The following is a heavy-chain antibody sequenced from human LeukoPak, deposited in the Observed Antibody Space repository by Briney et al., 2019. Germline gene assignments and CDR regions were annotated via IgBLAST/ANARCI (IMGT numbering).Heavy chain of an antibody. CDR2: IYTSGST. Sequence: PSETLSLTCSVPGGSLSSYYWSWIRPPAGKGLEWIGRIYTSGSTNYSPSLKSRVTMSVDTSKNQVSLKLSSVTAADTAVYYCARDRSTGWNYFDYWGQGTLVTVSS. CDR1: GGSLSSYY. V-gene: IGHV4-4*07. CDR3: ARDRSTGWNYFDY. J-gene: IGHJ4*02. D-gene: IGHD6-19*01.